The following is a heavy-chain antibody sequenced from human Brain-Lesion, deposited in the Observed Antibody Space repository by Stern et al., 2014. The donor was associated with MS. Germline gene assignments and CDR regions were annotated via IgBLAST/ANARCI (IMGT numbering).Heavy chain of an antibody. CDR2: NHPGGSA. CDR1: GGSISSGSDY. V-gene: IGHV4-61*02. D-gene: IGHD5-18*01. J-gene: IGHJ4*02. CDR3: ASGYRIFDY. Sequence: VQLVESGPGLEKPSQTLSLTCTVSGGSISSGSDYWRWLRQPDGNGGEWIGPNHPGGSAFYPPALKSRIAISTATSMTLFSMKLNSAAAADTAIYYCASGYRIFDYWGQGILVTVSS.